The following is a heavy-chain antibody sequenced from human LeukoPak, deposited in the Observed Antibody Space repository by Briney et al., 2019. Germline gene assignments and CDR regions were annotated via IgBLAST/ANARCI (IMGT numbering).Heavy chain of an antibody. V-gene: IGHV4-59*08. CDR3: ARTARSRDWFDP. D-gene: IGHD2-21*02. Sequence: SETLSLTCSVSGGSISDSIVSYYWSWIRQPPGKGLEWIGYIYFNGRTNYSPSLKSRVTLSVDTSKNQLSMKLISVTAADTAVYYCARTARSRDWFDPWGQGSLVTVSS. CDR1: GGSISDSIVSYY. J-gene: IGHJ5*02. CDR2: IYFNGRT.